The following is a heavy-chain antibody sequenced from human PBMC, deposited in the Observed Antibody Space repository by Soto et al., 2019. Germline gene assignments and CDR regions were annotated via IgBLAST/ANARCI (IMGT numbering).Heavy chain of an antibody. V-gene: IGHV3-23*01. CDR1: GFDFSSYA. CDR3: AKSFCSSSSCFFLWVDP. J-gene: IGHJ5*02. Sequence: PGGSLRLSCAASGFDFSSYAMSWVRQAPGTGLECISLISGSGVPTLYAESVKGRFSVSRDNSKDTLFLEMNNLGVDDTAMYYCAKSFCSSSSCFFLWVDPWGPGTLVTVSS. CDR2: ISGSGVPT. D-gene: IGHD2-2*01.